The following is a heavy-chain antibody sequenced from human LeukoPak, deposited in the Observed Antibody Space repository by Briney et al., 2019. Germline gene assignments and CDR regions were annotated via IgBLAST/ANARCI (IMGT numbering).Heavy chain of an antibody. CDR1: GFTFDDCA. Sequence: GRSLRLSCEASGFTFDDCAIHWVRQAPGKGLEWVSGISWNSGSIGYADSVKGRFTISGDNAKNSLYLQMNSLRAEDMALYYCAKETNDAFDIWGQGTMVTVSS. CDR2: ISWNSGSI. V-gene: IGHV3-9*03. J-gene: IGHJ3*02. CDR3: AKETNDAFDI.